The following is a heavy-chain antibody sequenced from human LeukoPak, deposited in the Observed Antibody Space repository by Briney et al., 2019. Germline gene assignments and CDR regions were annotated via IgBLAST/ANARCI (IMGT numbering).Heavy chain of an antibody. D-gene: IGHD2-2*02. V-gene: IGHV4-59*01. CDR1: GGSISSYY. CDR2: IYYSGST. CDR3: AIYPPGPPAAAFDI. J-gene: IGHJ3*02. Sequence: SETLSLTCTVSGGSISSYYWSWIRQPPGKGLEWIGYIYYSGSTNYNPSLKSRVTISVDTSKNQFSLKLSSVTAADTAVYYCAIYPPGPPAAAFDIWGQGTRVTVSS.